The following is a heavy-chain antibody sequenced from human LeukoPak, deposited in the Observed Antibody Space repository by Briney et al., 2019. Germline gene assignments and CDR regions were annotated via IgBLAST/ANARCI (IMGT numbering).Heavy chain of an antibody. Sequence: SETLSLTCAVYGESFSGYYWSWIRQPPGKGLEWIGEINHSGSTNYNPSLKSRVTISVDTSKNQFSLKLSSVTAADTAVYYCARSRYYYYYYMDVWGRGTTVTVSS. CDR3: ARSRYYYYYYMDV. CDR1: GESFSGYY. V-gene: IGHV4-34*01. CDR2: INHSGST. J-gene: IGHJ6*03.